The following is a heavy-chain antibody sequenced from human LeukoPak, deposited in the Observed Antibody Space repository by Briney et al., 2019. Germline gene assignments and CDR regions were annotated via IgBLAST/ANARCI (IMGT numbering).Heavy chain of an antibody. D-gene: IGHD5-12*01. J-gene: IGHJ5*02. CDR3: AVSNGGYGP. V-gene: IGHV3-74*01. CDR1: AFNFTAYW. CDR2: VNSDGTTT. Sequence: GGSLRLSCGSTAFNFTAYWMHWVRQDPRQGLLWVARVNSDGTTTNYADSVKGRFTISRDNAKNTLFLQMNSLRAEDTAVYFCAVSNGGYGPWGQGALVTVSS.